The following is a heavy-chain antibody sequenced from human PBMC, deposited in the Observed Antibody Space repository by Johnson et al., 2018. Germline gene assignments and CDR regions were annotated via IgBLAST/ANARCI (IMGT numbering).Heavy chain of an antibody. Sequence: VQLVESGGGLVQPGGSLSLSCAASGFTFSSHAMSWVRQAPGKGLAGGSALSGSGGGPYYEDSVKGRFTISRDNSKNTLYLQMNSLRADDTAVYYCEKDRSSEWLNAFDIWGQGTMVTVSS. D-gene: IGHD3-3*01. CDR1: GFTFSSHA. CDR2: LSGSGGGP. J-gene: IGHJ3*02. CDR3: EKDRSSEWLNAFDI. V-gene: IGHV3-23*02.